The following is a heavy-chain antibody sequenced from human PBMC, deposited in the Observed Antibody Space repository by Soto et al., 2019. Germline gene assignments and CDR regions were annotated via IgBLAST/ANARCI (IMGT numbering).Heavy chain of an antibody. CDR2: ISSNGGST. J-gene: IGHJ4*02. CDR3: ARGPMVRGSAFDY. V-gene: IGHV3-64*01. CDR1: GFTFSSYA. D-gene: IGHD3-10*01. Sequence: EVQLVESGGGLVQPGGSLRLSCAASGFTFSSYAMHWVRQAPGKGLEYVSAISSNGGSTYYANSVKGRFTISRDNSKKTLYLQMGSLRAEDMAVYYCARGPMVRGSAFDYWGQGTLVTVSS.